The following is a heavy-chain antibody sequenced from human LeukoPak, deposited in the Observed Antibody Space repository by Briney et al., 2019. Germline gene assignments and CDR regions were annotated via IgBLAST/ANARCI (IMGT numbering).Heavy chain of an antibody. V-gene: IGHV3-23*01. CDR2: MSGSDTGS. CDR3: AKDYPIWSGYFSYFDY. CDR1: GFTLSSYS. D-gene: IGHD3-3*01. J-gene: IGHJ4*02. Sequence: TGGSLRLSCVASGFTLSSYSMSWVRQAPGKGLEWVSAMSGSDTGSWYADSVKGRFTISRDNSKNTLYLQMNSLRAEDTAVYYCAKDYPIWSGYFSYFDYWGQGTLVTVSS.